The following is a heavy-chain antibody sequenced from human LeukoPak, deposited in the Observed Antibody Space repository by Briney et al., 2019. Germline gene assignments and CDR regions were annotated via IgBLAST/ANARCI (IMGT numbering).Heavy chain of an antibody. J-gene: IGHJ4*02. D-gene: IGHD3-10*01. CDR1: GFTFSSYS. CDR2: ISSSSSYI. V-gene: IGHV3-21*01. CDR3: AIIAMVRGVITDIFDY. Sequence: GGSLRLSCAASGFTFSSYSMNWVRQAPGKGLEWVSSISSSSSYIYYADSVKGRFTISRDNAKNSLYLQMNSLRAEDTAVYYCAIIAMVRGVITDIFDYWGQGTLVTVSS.